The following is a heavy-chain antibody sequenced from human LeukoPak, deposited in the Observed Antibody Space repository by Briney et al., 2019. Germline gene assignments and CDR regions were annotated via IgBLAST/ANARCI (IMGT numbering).Heavy chain of an antibody. J-gene: IGHJ5*01. CDR2: ISIDGNNK. Sequence: GGSLRLSCTASGFTFSSYAIHWARQAPGKGLEWVAVISIDGNNKFFADSVKGRFTISRGNSKNTVYLQMNSLRGEDTAVYYCARGVGNWNYDSWGQGSLVIVSS. V-gene: IGHV3-30-3*01. CDR1: GFTFSSYA. D-gene: IGHD1-7*01. CDR3: ARGVGNWNYDS.